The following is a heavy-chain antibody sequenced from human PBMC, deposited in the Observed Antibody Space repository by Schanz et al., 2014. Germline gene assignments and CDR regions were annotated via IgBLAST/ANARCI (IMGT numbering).Heavy chain of an antibody. V-gene: IGHV4-34*01. J-gene: IGHJ3*02. CDR3: ARGPPMRPDVYAFDI. D-gene: IGHD3-16*01. CDR2: INQSGDT. Sequence: QVQLQQWGAGLLKPSETLSLTCAVSGGSFSGYYWSWIRQPPDTGLEWIGEINQSGDTNYNPSLKSRVTISVDTSNTHFSRKQRSGTAADTAVYYCARGPPMRPDVYAFDIWGHGTMVTVSS. CDR1: GGSFSGYY.